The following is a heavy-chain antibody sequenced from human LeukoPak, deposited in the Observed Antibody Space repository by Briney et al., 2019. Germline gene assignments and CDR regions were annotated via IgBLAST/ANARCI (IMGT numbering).Heavy chain of an antibody. V-gene: IGHV3-23*01. CDR1: GFTFSSYA. D-gene: IGHD6-13*01. Sequence: GGSLRLSCAASGFTFSSYAMSWVRQAPGKGLEWVSAISGSGGSTYYADSVKGRFTISRDNSKNTLYLQMNSLRAEDTAVYYCAVKEWPIAAAASGFDYWGQGTLVTVSS. J-gene: IGHJ4*02. CDR3: AVKEWPIAAAASGFDY. CDR2: ISGSGGST.